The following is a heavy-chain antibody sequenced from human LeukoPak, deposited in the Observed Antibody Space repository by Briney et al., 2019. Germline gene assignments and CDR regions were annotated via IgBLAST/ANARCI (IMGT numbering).Heavy chain of an antibody. CDR1: GFTFSSYS. Sequence: GGSLRLSCAASGFTFSSYSMNWVRQAPGKGLEWVSSISSSSSYIYYADSVKGRFTISRDNAKNTLYLQMNSLRAEDTAVYYCARDKKAYYDFWSGYHNWFDPWGQGTLVTVSS. J-gene: IGHJ5*02. CDR3: ARDKKAYYDFWSGYHNWFDP. V-gene: IGHV3-21*01. D-gene: IGHD3-3*01. CDR2: ISSSSSYI.